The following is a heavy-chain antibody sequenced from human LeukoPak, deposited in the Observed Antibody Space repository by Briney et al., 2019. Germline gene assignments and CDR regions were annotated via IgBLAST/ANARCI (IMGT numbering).Heavy chain of an antibody. CDR1: GYTFTSYG. D-gene: IGHD5-18*01. J-gene: IGHJ5*02. CDR2: ISGSNGNT. V-gene: IGHV1-18*01. Sequence: ASVKVSCKASGYTFTSYGISWVRQAPGQGLEWMGWISGSNGNTNYAQKLQGRVTMTTDTSTSTAYMELRSLRSDDTAVYYCAREGIQLWFWYQPTTNWFDPWGQGTLVTVSS. CDR3: AREGIQLWFWYQPTTNWFDP.